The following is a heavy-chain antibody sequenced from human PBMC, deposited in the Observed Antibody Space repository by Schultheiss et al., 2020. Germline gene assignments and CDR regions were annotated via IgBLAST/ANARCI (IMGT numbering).Heavy chain of an antibody. V-gene: IGHV4-34*01. J-gene: IGHJ5*02. CDR2: INHSGST. D-gene: IGHD6-19*01. CDR1: GGSFSGYY. Sequence: SETLSLTCAVYGGSFSGYYWSWIRQPPGKGLEWIGEINHSGSTNYNPSLKSRVTISVDTSKNQFSLKLSSVTVADTAVYYCARAGYSSGWYWFDWFDPWGQGTLVTVSS. CDR3: ARAGYSSGWYWFDWFDP.